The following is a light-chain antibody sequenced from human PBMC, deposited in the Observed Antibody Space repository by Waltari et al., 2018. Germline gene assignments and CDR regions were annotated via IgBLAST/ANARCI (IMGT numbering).Light chain of an antibody. V-gene: IGLV2-14*03. CDR3: SSYTSNISWV. J-gene: IGLJ3*02. CDR1: SSYIGGYNY. Sequence: QSALAQPASVSGIPGQSISFSCTGTSSYIGGYNYVSWYQQHPGKAPKVILYDVTYRPSGISNRFSGSKSGNTASLTIYGLQAEDEAYYYCSSYTSNISWVFGGGTKLTVL. CDR2: DVT.